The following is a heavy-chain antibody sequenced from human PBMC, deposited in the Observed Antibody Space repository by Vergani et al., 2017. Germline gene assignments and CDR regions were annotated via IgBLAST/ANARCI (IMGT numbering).Heavy chain of an antibody. CDR3: AREAPRGVRTHNWFDP. J-gene: IGHJ5*02. D-gene: IGHD3-10*01. Sequence: QVQLVQSGAEVKKPGASVKVSCKASGYTFTGYYMHWVRQAPGQGLEWMGWINPNSGGTNYAQKFQGRVTMTRDTSISTAYMELSRLRSDDTAVYYCAREAPRGVRTHNWFDPWGQGTLVTVSS. V-gene: IGHV1-2*02. CDR2: INPNSGGT. CDR1: GYTFTGYY.